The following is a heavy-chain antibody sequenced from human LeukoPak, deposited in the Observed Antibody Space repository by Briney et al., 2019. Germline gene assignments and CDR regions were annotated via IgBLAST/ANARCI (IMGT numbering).Heavy chain of an antibody. V-gene: IGHV3-21*01. CDR2: ISSSSSYI. CDR3: ARTGDRIAFDI. CDR1: GFTFSSYS. Sequence: GGSLSLSCAASGFTFSSYSMNWVRQAPGKGLEWVSSISSSSSYIYYADSVKGRFTISRDNAKNSLYLQMNSLRAEDAAVYYCARTGDRIAFDIWGQGTMVTVSS. J-gene: IGHJ3*02. D-gene: IGHD7-27*01.